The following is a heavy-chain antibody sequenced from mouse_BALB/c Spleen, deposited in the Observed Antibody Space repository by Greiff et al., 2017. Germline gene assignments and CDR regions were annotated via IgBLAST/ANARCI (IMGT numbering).Heavy chain of an antibody. Sequence: EVQGVESGGGLVKPGGSLKLSCAASGFTFSSYAMSWVRQTPEKRLEWVATISSGGSYTYYPDSVKGRFTISRDNAKNTLYLQMSSLKSEDTAMYYCARDYYGSSPYAMDYWGQGTSVTVSS. V-gene: IGHV5-6-4*01. J-gene: IGHJ4*01. CDR3: ARDYYGSSPYAMDY. CDR1: GFTFSSYA. D-gene: IGHD1-1*01. CDR2: ISSGGSYT.